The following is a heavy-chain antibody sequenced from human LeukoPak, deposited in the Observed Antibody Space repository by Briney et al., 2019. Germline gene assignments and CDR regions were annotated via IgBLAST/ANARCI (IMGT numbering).Heavy chain of an antibody. CDR1: GGSISSGDYY. D-gene: IGHD6-13*01. V-gene: IGHV4-30-4*08. J-gene: IGHJ4*02. CDR2: TYYSGST. CDR3: ARSLIAARPDY. Sequence: SETLSLTCTVSGGSISSGDYYWSWIRQPPGKGLEWIGYTYYSGSTYYNPSLKSRVTISVDTSKNQFSLKLSSVTAADTAVYYCARSLIAARPDYWGQGTLVTVSS.